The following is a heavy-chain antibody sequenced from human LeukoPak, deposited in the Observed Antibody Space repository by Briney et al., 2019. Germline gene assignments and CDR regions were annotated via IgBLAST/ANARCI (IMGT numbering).Heavy chain of an antibody. J-gene: IGHJ4*02. Sequence: SVKVSCKASGFTFSSSAMPWVRQARGQRLEWIGWIVVDSGNTNYAQKFRERVTITRDMSTSTAYMELSSLKSEDTAVYYCAATQSPGYSDYGAIDYWGQGTLVTVSS. CDR3: AATQSPGYSDYGAIDY. D-gene: IGHD4-11*01. CDR2: IVVDSGNT. V-gene: IGHV1-58*02. CDR1: GFTFSSSA.